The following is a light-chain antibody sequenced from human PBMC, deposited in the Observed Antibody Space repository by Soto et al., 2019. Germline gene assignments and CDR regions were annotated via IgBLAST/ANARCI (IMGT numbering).Light chain of an antibody. CDR1: ALPKQY. CDR2: KDS. V-gene: IGLV3-25*02. Sequence: SYELTQPPSVSVSPGQTARITCSGDALPKQYAYWYQQKPGQAPVLVIYKDSERTSGIPERFSGSSSGTTVTLTISGVQAEAEADYYCQSADSSGTYPVVFGGGTKLTVL. J-gene: IGLJ2*01. CDR3: QSADSSGTYPVV.